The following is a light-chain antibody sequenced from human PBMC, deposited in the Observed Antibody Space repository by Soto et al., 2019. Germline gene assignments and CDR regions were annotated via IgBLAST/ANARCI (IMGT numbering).Light chain of an antibody. CDR1: QTVRNNY. Sequence: ELTQSPGTRTLSPEERATLSCRASQTVRNNYLAWYQQKPGQAPRLLIYDASSRATGIPDRFSGGGSGTDSPLTISRLEPEDFAVYYCQQFSSYPLTFGGGTKVDIK. J-gene: IGKJ4*01. CDR2: DAS. CDR3: QQFSSYPLT. V-gene: IGKV3-20*01.